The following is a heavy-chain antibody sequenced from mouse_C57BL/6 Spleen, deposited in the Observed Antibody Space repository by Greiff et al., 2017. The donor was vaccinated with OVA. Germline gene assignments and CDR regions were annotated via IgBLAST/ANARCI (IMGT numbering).Heavy chain of an antibody. J-gene: IGHJ1*03. CDR1: GYTFTSYW. CDR3: ASYDYDWYFDV. CDR2: IHPNSGST. V-gene: IGHV1-64*01. D-gene: IGHD2-4*01. Sequence: QVQLQQPGAELVKPGASVKLSCKASGYTFTSYWMHWVKQRPGPGLEWIGMIHPNSGSTNYNEKFKSKATLTVDKSSSTAYMQLSSLTSEDSAVYYCASYDYDWYFDVWGTGTTVTVSS.